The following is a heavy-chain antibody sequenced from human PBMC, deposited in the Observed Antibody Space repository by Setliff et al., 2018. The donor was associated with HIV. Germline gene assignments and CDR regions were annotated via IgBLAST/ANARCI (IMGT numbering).Heavy chain of an antibody. CDR3: IRRRRAPGTEDLESY. V-gene: IGHV1-69*13. CDR2: IIPIFGTA. Sequence: EASVKVSCKASGGTFSSYAISWVRQAPGQGLEWMGGIIPIFGTANYAQKFQGRVTITADESTSTAYMELSSLEASDTAIYYCIRRRRAPGTEDLESYWGQGTLVTVSS. CDR1: GGTFSSYA. J-gene: IGHJ4*02. D-gene: IGHD1-26*01.